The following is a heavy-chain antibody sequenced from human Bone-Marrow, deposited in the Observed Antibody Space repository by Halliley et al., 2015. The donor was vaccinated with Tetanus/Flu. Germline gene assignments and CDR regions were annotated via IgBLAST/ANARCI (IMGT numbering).Heavy chain of an antibody. CDR3: ARGGRGWYGMDV. CDR2: INSDGSSI. J-gene: IGHJ6*02. V-gene: IGHV3-74*01. D-gene: IGHD2-15*01. Sequence: VWVSHINSDGSSISYADSVKGRFTISRDNAKNTLYLQMNSLRDEDTAVYYCARGGRGWYGMDVWGQGTTVTVSS.